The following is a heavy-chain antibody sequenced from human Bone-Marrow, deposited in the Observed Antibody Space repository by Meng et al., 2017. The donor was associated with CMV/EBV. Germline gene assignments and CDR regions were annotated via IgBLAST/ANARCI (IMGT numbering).Heavy chain of an antibody. CDR2: INPNSGGT. CDR3: ARHIGELGPTTVTTRGGMDV. J-gene: IGHJ6*02. Sequence: ASVKVSCKASGYTFTGYYMHWVRQAPGQGLEWMGWINPNSGGTNYAQKFQGRVTMTRDTSISTAYMELSSVTAADTAVYYCARHIGELGPTTVTTRGGMDVWGQGTTVTVSS. V-gene: IGHV1-2*02. D-gene: IGHD4-11*01. CDR1: GYTFTGYY.